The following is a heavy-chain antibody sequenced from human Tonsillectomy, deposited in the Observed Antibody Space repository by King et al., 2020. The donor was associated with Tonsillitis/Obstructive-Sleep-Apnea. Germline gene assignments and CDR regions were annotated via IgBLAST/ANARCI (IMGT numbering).Heavy chain of an antibody. CDR1: GFTFSSYS. D-gene: IGHD6-13*01. V-gene: IGHV3-48*02. J-gene: IGHJ6*03. CDR3: ARADIAADYYYYYMDV. CDR2: ISSGSSTI. Sequence: VQLVESGGGLVQPGGSLRLSCAASGFTFSSYSMNWVRQAPGKGLEWVSYISSGSSTIYYADSVKGRFTIPRDNAKNSLYLQMNSLRDEDTAVYYCARADIAADYYYYYMDVWGKGTTVTVSS.